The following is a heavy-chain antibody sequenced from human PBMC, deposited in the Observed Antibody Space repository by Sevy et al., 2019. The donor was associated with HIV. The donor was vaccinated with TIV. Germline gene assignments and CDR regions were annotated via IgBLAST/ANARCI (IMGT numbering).Heavy chain of an antibody. V-gene: IGHV1-69*13. CDR1: GGTFSSYA. D-gene: IGHD5-18*01. J-gene: IGHJ5*02. CDR2: IIPIFGTA. Sequence: ASVKVSCKASGGTFSSYAISWVRQAPGQGLEWMGGIIPIFGTANYAQKFQGRVTITADESTSTAYMELSSLRSEDTAVYYCARGGTAMASWFDPWGQRTLVTVSS. CDR3: ARGGTAMASWFDP.